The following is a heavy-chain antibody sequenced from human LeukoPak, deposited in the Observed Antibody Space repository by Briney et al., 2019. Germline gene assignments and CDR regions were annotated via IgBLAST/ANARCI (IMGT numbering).Heavy chain of an antibody. D-gene: IGHD5-12*01. J-gene: IGHJ4*02. V-gene: IGHV5-51*01. Sequence: GESLKISCKGSGSSFTSHWIGWVRQVSGQGLEWMGIIYTGDLDTRYSPSFQGQVTISADKSTSTAYLQWSSLKASDTAMYYCATIGGSGYRWIDNWGQGTLVTVSS. CDR2: IYTGDLDT. CDR3: ATIGGSGYRWIDN. CDR1: GSSFTSHW.